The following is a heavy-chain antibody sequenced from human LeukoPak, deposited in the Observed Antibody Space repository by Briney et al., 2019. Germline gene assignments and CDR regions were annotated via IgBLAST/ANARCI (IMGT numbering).Heavy chain of an antibody. J-gene: IGHJ5*02. CDR3: ARSPAMIGRFDP. V-gene: IGHV1-18*01. CDR1: GYTFTSYG. CDR2: ISAYNGST. Sequence: ASVKVSCKASGYTFTSYGISWVRQAPGQGLEWMGWISAYNGSTNYAQKLQGRVTMTTDTSTSTAYMELRSLRSDETAVYYCARSPAMIGRFDPWGQGTLVTVSS. D-gene: IGHD3-22*01.